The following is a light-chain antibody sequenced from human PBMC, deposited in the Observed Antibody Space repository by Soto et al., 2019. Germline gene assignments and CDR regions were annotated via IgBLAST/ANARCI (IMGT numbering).Light chain of an antibody. Sequence: VDSTQSPSSLSASLVDRVTITCLASQTISNYLNWYQQKSGRAPELLVYAASNLQSGVPSRFTGSGSGTHFTLTISGLEPADFATYFCQQSYNTPITFGQGTRLEIK. CDR2: AAS. CDR3: QQSYNTPIT. V-gene: IGKV1-39*01. CDR1: QTISNY. J-gene: IGKJ5*01.